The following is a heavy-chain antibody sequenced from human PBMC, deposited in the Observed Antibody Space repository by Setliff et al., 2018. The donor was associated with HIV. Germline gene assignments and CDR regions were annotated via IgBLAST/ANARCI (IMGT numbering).Heavy chain of an antibody. Sequence: GESLTISCAASGFTFSTYGMQWVRQAPGKGLEWVAFIRYDGSNQYYADSVKGRFTISRDNSKNTLYLQMNSLRAEDTAVYYCAKCGGVTCYSASWYFDYWGQGTLVTVSS. CDR3: AKCGGVTCYSASWYFDY. CDR2: IRYDGSNQ. V-gene: IGHV3-30*02. J-gene: IGHJ4*02. CDR1: GFTFSTYG. D-gene: IGHD2-15*01.